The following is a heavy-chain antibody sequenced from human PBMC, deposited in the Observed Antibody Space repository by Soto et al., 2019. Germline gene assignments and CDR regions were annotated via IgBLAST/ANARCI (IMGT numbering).Heavy chain of an antibody. CDR1: GFSFTTYV. CDR3: AKGLLAIVGTTLPRDAFNI. CDR2: ISHDGSYK. Sequence: PXGSLRLSCAASGFSFTTYVMHGVRQAPGKGLEWVAVISHDGSYKYYGDAVKGRFTISRDTSKNAVYLEMNSLRPEDTAVYYCAKGLLAIVGTTLPRDAFNIWGQGTMVTVSS. D-gene: IGHD1-26*01. J-gene: IGHJ3*02. V-gene: IGHV3-30*18.